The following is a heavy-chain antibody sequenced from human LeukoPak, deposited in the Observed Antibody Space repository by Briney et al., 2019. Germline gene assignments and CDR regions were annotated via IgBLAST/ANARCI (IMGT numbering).Heavy chain of an antibody. CDR2: ISYDGSNK. V-gene: IGHV3-30-3*01. D-gene: IGHD5-12*01. CDR3: AREKLATSAAFDI. J-gene: IGHJ3*02. CDR1: GFTVSSNY. Sequence: GGSLRLSCAASGFTVSSNYMSWVRQAPGKGLERVAVISYDGSNKYYADSVKGRFTISRDNAKNSLYLQMSSLRAEDTAVYYCAREKLATSAAFDIWGQGTMVTVSS.